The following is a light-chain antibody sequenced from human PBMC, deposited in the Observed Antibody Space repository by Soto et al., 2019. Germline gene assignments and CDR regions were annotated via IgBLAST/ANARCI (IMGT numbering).Light chain of an antibody. J-gene: IGLJ2*01. V-gene: IGLV2-14*03. CDR1: SSDIGAYNF. CDR3: TSWTTSTTMI. CDR2: DVN. Sequence: QSALTQPASVSGSPGQSLTISCPGTSSDIGAYNFVSWYQQHPGKAPKLMLYDVNIRPSGVSNRFSGSKSGNTASLTISGLQAEDEADYYCTSWTTSTTMIFGGGTKLTVL.